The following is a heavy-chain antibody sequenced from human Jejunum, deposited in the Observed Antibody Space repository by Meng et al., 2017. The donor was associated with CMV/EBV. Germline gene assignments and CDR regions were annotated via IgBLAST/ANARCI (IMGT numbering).Heavy chain of an antibody. J-gene: IGHJ5*02. CDR1: GFTFSSYA. CDR2: VCGGGDDT. Sequence: CAASGFTFSSYAMTWVRQAPGKGLEWVAVVCGGGDDTYYADSVKGRFTISRDNSKNTVYLQMNSLRAEDTAIYYCAKDGEESSMWLDPWGQGTLVTVSS. V-gene: IGHV3-23*01. CDR3: AKDGEESSMWLDP. D-gene: IGHD6-19*01.